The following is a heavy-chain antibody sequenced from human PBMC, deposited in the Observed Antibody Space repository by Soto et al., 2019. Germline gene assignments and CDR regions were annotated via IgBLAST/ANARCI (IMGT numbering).Heavy chain of an antibody. D-gene: IGHD3-10*01. CDR3: VRDRGSSTWFDY. V-gene: IGHV3-7*01. J-gene: IGHJ4*02. CDR2: IKSDGSDR. Sequence: GGSLRLSCAASGFTFSSYWMAWVRQAPGKGLEWVANIKSDGSDRYYADSVKGRFTISKDNAENSLYLQMDGLRAEDTAVYYCVRDRGSSTWFDYWGQGTLVTVSS. CDR1: GFTFSSYW.